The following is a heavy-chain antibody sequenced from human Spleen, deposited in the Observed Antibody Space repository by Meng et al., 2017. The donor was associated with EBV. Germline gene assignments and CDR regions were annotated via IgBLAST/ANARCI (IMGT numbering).Heavy chain of an antibody. CDR2: VNHSGST. V-gene: IGHV4-34*01. CDR1: GESFSGYY. CDR3: ATGWGKACY. J-gene: IGHJ4*02. Sequence: QVQVQQWGAGLLKPSETLSLSCAVYGESFSGYYWRWIRQPPGKGLEWIGEVNHSGSTNYSPSLKSRVTISVDTSKNQFSLKLTPVAAADTAVYYCATGWGKACYWGQGTLVTVSS. D-gene: IGHD3-16*01.